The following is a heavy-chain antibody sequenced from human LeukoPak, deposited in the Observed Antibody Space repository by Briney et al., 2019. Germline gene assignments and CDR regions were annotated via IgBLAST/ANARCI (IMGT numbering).Heavy chain of an antibody. J-gene: IGHJ3*02. CDR2: IYYSGST. Sequence: SETLSLTCTVSGGSISSGDYYWSWIRQPPGKGLEWIGYIYYSGSTYYNPSLKGRVTISVDTSKNQFSLKLSSVTAADTAVYYCARDLSVSGQLLSTSAFDIWGQGTMVTVSS. CDR1: GGSISSGDYY. D-gene: IGHD3-10*01. CDR3: ARDLSVSGQLLSTSAFDI. V-gene: IGHV4-30-4*01.